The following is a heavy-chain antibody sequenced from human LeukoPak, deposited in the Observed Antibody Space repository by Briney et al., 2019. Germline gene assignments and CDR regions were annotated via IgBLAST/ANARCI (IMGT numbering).Heavy chain of an antibody. J-gene: IGHJ4*02. D-gene: IGHD3-22*01. Sequence: GGSLRLSCSASGFTFRSYGMHWVRQAPGKGLEWVAVISYDTNIKSYADSVKGRFTISRDNSKNTLYLQMNSLRAEDTAVYYCAKVITYDSSGYYRHPDYWGQGTLVTVSS. CDR2: ISYDTNIK. CDR3: AKVITYDSSGYYRHPDY. V-gene: IGHV3-30*18. CDR1: GFTFRSYG.